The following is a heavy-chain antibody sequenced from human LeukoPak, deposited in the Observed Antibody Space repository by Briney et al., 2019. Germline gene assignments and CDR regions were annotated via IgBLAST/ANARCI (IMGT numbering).Heavy chain of an antibody. CDR2: IYYSGST. CDR3: ASMWLLRWFDH. J-gene: IGHJ5*02. CDR1: GGSLSSSSYY. Sequence: PSETLSLTCTVAGGSLSSSSYYWGWLRQPPGRGLEWIGSIYYSGSTYYNPSVKSRVTVSVYTAKNQCSLKLSSVTAADTAVYYCASMWLLRWFDHWGQGTLVTVSS. V-gene: IGHV4-39*01. D-gene: IGHD3-22*01.